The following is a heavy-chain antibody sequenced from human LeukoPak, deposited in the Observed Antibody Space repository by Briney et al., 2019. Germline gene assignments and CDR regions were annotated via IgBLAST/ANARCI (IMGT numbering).Heavy chain of an antibody. CDR3: ARARVPIAVAGLYYFDY. CDR1: GYTFTAYY. D-gene: IGHD6-19*01. J-gene: IGHJ4*02. V-gene: IGHV1-2*02. Sequence: WASVKVSCKASGYTFTAYYIHWLRQTPGQGPEWMRWIKPDSGSSHYAQKFQGRVTMTRDTSSNSAYMDLTRLKSDDTALYYCARARVPIAVAGLYYFDYWGQGALVTVSS. CDR2: IKPDSGSS.